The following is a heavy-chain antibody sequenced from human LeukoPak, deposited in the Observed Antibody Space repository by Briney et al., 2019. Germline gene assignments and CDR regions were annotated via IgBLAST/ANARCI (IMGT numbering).Heavy chain of an antibody. CDR3: ARLPSGRVRGVSMDV. V-gene: IGHV4-4*02. CDR2: IYHSGST. J-gene: IGHJ6*03. Sequence: SGTLSLTCAVSGGSISRSNWWSWVRQPPGKGLEWIGEIYHSGSTKYNPSLKSRVTISVDMSKNQFSLKLGSVTAADTGVYFCARLPSGRVRGVSMDVWGKGTTVTISS. D-gene: IGHD3-10*01. CDR1: GGSISRSNW.